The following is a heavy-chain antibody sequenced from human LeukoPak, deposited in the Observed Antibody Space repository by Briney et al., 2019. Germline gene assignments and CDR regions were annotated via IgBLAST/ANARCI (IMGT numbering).Heavy chain of an antibody. J-gene: IGHJ4*02. V-gene: IGHV3-9*01. CDR1: GFTFDNYA. Sequence: PGGSLRLSCAASGFTFDNYAMHSVRQAPGKGLEWLSIISWNSGYIGYADSVKGRFTISRDNAKKSLDLQMNSLRAEDTADSYCAKGRGMYSSGYFFDYWGQGTLVTVSS. CDR2: ISWNSGYI. D-gene: IGHD6-19*01. CDR3: AKGRGMYSSGYFFDY.